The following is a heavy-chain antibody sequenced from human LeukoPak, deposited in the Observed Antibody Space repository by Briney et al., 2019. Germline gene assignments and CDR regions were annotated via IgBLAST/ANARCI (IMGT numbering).Heavy chain of an antibody. CDR1: GGSISSSSYY. V-gene: IGHV4-39*07. J-gene: IGHJ4*02. CDR3: ATSFGEFIDY. CDR2: IYYSGST. Sequence: SETLSLTCTVSGGSISSSSYYWGWIRQPPGKGLEWIGSIYYSGSTYYNPSLKSRVTISVDRSKNQFSLKLSSVTAADTAVYYCATSFGEFIDYWGQGTLVTVSS. D-gene: IGHD3-10*01.